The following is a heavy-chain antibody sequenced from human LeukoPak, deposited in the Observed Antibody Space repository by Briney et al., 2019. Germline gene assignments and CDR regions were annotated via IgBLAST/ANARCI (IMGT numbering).Heavy chain of an antibody. V-gene: IGHV1-69*01. CDR2: IIPIFGTA. J-gene: IGHJ6*03. CDR1: GGTFSSYA. CDR3: ARSDISGIRGIAAAGVPYHYMDV. Sequence: ASVKVSCKASGGTFSSYAISWVRQAPGQGLEWMGGIIPIFGTANYAQKFQGRVTITADESTSTAYMELSSLRSEDTAVYYCARSDISGIRGIAAAGVPYHYMDVWGKGTTVTVSS. D-gene: IGHD6-13*01.